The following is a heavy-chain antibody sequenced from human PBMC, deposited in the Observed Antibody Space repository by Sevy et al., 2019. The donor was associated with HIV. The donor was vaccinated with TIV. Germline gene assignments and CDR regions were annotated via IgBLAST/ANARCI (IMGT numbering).Heavy chain of an antibody. J-gene: IGHJ4*02. Sequence: ASVKVSCKAAGYNFTSYYIHWVRQAPGQGLEWMGIITPSGDTTTYSQKFQGRVTMTSDTSTSTMYMELSSLRYDDTAVYYCTRVRSFGFEYWGQGTLVTVSS. CDR1: GYNFTSYY. CDR2: ITPSGDTT. D-gene: IGHD3-16*01. CDR3: TRVRSFGFEY. V-gene: IGHV1-46*01.